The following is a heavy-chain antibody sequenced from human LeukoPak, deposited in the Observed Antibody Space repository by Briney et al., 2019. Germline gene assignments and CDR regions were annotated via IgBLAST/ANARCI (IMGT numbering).Heavy chain of an antibody. V-gene: IGHV4-39*01. D-gene: IGHD3-22*01. CDR3: ARHNAPVGIVVVITDFDY. J-gene: IGHJ4*02. CDR1: GGSISSSSYY. CDR2: IYYSGST. Sequence: ETLSLTCTVSGGSISSSSYYWGWIRQPPGKGLEWIGSIYYSGSTCYNPSLKSRVTISVDTSKNQFSLKLSSVTAADTAVYYCARHNAPVGIVVVITDFDYWGQGTLVTVSS.